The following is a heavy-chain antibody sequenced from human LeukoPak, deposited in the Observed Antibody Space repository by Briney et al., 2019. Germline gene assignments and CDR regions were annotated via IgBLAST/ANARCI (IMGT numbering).Heavy chain of an antibody. CDR2: IIPIFGTA. CDR3: ARDRTAGTDYYYYYMDV. Sequence: SVKVSCKASGGTFSSYAISWVRQAPGQGLEWMGGIIPIFGTANYAQKFQGRVTITTDESTSTAYMELSSLRSEDTAVYYCARDRTAGTDYYYYYMDVWGKGTTVTVSS. CDR1: GGTFSSYA. J-gene: IGHJ6*03. V-gene: IGHV1-69*05. D-gene: IGHD6-13*01.